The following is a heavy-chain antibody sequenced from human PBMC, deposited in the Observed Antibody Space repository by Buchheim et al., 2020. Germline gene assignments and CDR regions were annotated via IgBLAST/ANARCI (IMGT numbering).Heavy chain of an antibody. D-gene: IGHD3-22*01. CDR2: IYYSGST. J-gene: IGHJ4*02. CDR1: GGSISSYY. CDR3: ARSAAPYYYDSSGYFNY. V-gene: IGHV4-59*01. Sequence: QVQLQESGPGLVKPSETLSLTCTVSGGSISSYYWSWIRQPPGKGLEWIVYIYYSGSTNYNPSLKSRFTISVDTSKNQFSLKLSSVTAADTAVYYCARSAAPYYYDSSGYFNYWGQGTL.